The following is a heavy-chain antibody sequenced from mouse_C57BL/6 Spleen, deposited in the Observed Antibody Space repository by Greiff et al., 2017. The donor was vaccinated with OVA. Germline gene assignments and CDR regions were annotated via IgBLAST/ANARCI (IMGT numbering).Heavy chain of an antibody. CDR3: AREDRGAMDY. D-gene: IGHD2-14*01. J-gene: IGHJ4*01. Sequence: VQLQQPGAELVRPGSSVKLSCKASGYTFTSYWMDWVKQRPGQGLEWIGNIYPSDSETHYNQKFKDKATLTVDKSSSTAYMQLSSLTSEDSAVYYCAREDRGAMDYWGQGTSVTVSS. V-gene: IGHV1-61*01. CDR2: IYPSDSET. CDR1: GYTFTSYW.